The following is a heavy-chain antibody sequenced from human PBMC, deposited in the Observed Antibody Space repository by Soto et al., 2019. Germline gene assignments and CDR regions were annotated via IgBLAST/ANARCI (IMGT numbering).Heavy chain of an antibody. J-gene: IGHJ3*02. V-gene: IGHV3-30*18. Sequence: QVQLVESGGGVVQPGRSLRLSCAASGFTFSSYGMHWVRQAPGKGLEWVAVISYDGSNKYYADSVKGRFTISRDNSKNTLXLXMXXXXAXDTAVYYCAKDQGSGSYYLGSDAFDIWGQGTMVTVSS. D-gene: IGHD3-10*01. CDR1: GFTFSSYG. CDR2: ISYDGSNK. CDR3: AKDQGSGSYYLGSDAFDI.